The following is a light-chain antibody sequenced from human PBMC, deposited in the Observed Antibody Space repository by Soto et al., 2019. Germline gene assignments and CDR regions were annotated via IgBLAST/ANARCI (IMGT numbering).Light chain of an antibody. CDR3: QQSYGTPMYT. CDR1: QSINTY. Sequence: DIQMTQSPSSLSASVGDRVTITCRASQSINTYLNWYQQKPGKAPNLLIYAASNLQSGVPSRFSGSGSGTDFSLAISSLQTEDIAPYYCQQSYGTPMYTFGQGTKLEIK. CDR2: AAS. V-gene: IGKV1-39*01. J-gene: IGKJ2*01.